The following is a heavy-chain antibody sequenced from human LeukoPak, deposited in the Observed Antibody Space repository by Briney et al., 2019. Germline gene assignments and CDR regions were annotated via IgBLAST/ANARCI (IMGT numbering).Heavy chain of an antibody. CDR2: INHSGST. Sequence: SETLSLTRAVYGGSFSGYYWSWIRQPPGKGLEWIGEINHSGSTNYNPSLKSRVTMSVDTSKNQFSLKLSSVTAADTAVYYCARRYGSGSYYNVYWFDPWGQGTLVTVSS. V-gene: IGHV4-34*01. CDR1: GGSFSGYY. D-gene: IGHD3-10*01. CDR3: ARRYGSGSYYNVYWFDP. J-gene: IGHJ5*02.